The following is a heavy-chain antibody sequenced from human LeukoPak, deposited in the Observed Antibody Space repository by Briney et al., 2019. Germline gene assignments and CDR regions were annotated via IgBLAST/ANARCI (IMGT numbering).Heavy chain of an antibody. D-gene: IGHD3-16*01. Sequence: SETLSLTCTVSGGSISSYQWSWIRQSPGKGMEWIGYIYNSGSINYNPSLKSRVTISVDTFKNQFSLKLSSVTAADTAMYYCARDGGDTYKWFDPWGQGTLVTVSS. J-gene: IGHJ5*02. V-gene: IGHV4-59*01. CDR1: GGSISSYQ. CDR3: ARDGGDTYKWFDP. CDR2: IYNSGSI.